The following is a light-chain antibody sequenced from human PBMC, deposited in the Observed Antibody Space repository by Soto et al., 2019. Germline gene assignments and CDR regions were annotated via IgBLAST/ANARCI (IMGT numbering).Light chain of an antibody. CDR3: QKYDSAPLT. CDR2: GAS. V-gene: IGKV1-27*01. CDR1: QGFSNS. Sequence: DLQMTQSPSSLTASIGDRVTISCRASQGFSNSLAWYQQKPGKVPTLLIYGASILQSGVPSRFSGSGSGTEFTLTISCLQPEDVATYFCQKYDSAPLTFGGGTKVDIK. J-gene: IGKJ4*01.